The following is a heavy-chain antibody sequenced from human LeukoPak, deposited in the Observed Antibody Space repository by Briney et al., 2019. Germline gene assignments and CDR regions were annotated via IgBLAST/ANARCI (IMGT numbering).Heavy chain of an antibody. J-gene: IGHJ4*02. Sequence: PETLSLTCTASGGSISSYYWSWIRQPPGKGLEWIGYIYYSGSTNYNPSLKSRVTISVDTSKNQFSLKLSSVTAADTAVYYCARHPRDYYDSSGSLAIDYWGQGTLVTVSS. V-gene: IGHV4-59*08. CDR1: GGSISSYY. CDR3: ARHPRDYYDSSGSLAIDY. D-gene: IGHD3-22*01. CDR2: IYYSGST.